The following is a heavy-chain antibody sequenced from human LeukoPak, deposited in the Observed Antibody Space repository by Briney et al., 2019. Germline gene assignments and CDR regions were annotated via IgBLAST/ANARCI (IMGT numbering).Heavy chain of an antibody. CDR1: GGFISYYF. CDR3: AREASAVAARQLDY. Sequence: SADLSPTRAFSGGFISYYFWGWIRPPAGEGVGGVGRIYTSGTTNYNPSLKSRVTMSVDTSRNQFSLKLSSVTAADTAVYYCAREASAVAARQLDYWGQGTLVTVSS. D-gene: IGHD6-6*01. J-gene: IGHJ4*02. V-gene: IGHV4-4*07. CDR2: IYTSGTT.